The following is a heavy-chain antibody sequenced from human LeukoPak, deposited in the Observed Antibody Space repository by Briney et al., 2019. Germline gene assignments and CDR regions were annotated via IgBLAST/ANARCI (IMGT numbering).Heavy chain of an antibody. CDR3: ARDVDSIDAFDI. CDR1: GGSINNYY. CDR2: IFYIGTT. J-gene: IGHJ3*02. D-gene: IGHD2/OR15-2a*01. Sequence: SETPSLTCTVSGGSINNYYWSWIRQPPGKGLEWIGSIFYIGTTNYNPSLMSRVTISVDTSKNQFSLKLSSVTAADTAMHYCARDVDSIDAFDIWGQGTMVTVSS. V-gene: IGHV4-59*12.